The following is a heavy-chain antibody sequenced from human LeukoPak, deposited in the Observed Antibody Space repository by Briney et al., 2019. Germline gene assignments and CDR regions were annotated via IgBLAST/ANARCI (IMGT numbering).Heavy chain of an antibody. J-gene: IGHJ4*02. CDR1: GFTVSTNY. CDR2: IYSGGST. Sequence: GGSLRLSCAASGFTVSTNYMSWVRQAPGKGLEWVSVIYSGGSTYYADSVKGRFTISRDISKNTLYLQMNSLRAEDTAVCYCARGSGSYYWFDYWGQGTLVTVSS. CDR3: ARGSGSYYWFDY. V-gene: IGHV3-66*01. D-gene: IGHD1-26*01.